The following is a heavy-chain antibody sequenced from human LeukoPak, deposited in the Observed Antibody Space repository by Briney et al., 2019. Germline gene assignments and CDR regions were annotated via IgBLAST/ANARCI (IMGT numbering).Heavy chain of an antibody. CDR3: ARVDYYDSSGFYFDY. Sequence: SETLSLTCTVSGGSISSSSYHWGWIRQPPGKGLEWIGSIYYSGSTYYNPSLKSRVTISVDTSKNQFSLKLSSVTAADTAVYYCARVDYYDSSGFYFDYWGQGTLVTVSS. CDR1: GGSISSSSYH. D-gene: IGHD3-22*01. J-gene: IGHJ4*02. V-gene: IGHV4-39*01. CDR2: IYYSGST.